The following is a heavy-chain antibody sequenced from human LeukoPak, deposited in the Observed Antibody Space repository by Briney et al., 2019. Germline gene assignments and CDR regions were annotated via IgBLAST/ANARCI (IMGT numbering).Heavy chain of an antibody. CDR2: IYYSGST. Sequence: PSETLSLTCTVSGGSISSSSYYWGRIRQPPGKGLEWIGSIYYSGSTYYNPSLKSRVTISVDTSKNQFSLKLSSVTAADTAVYYCARGGYSGYDLYYYYMDVWGKGTTVTVSS. CDR3: ARGGYSGYDLYYYYMDV. D-gene: IGHD5-12*01. CDR1: GGSISSSSYY. J-gene: IGHJ6*03. V-gene: IGHV4-39*07.